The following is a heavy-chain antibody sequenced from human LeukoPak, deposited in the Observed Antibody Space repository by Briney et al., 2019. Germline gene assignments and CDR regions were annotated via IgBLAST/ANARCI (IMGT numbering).Heavy chain of an antibody. J-gene: IGHJ4*02. V-gene: IGHV4-39*01. CDR2: VYYSGST. CDR3: ASSNIVRGVIWEDY. D-gene: IGHD3-10*01. CDR1: GGSMSSSNYY. Sequence: PSETLSLTCSVSGGSMSSSNYYWGWIRQPPGKGLEWIGSVYYSGSTYYNPSLKSRVTVSVDTSKNQFSLKLTSVTAADTAVYYCASSNIVRGVIWEDYWGQGTLVIVSS.